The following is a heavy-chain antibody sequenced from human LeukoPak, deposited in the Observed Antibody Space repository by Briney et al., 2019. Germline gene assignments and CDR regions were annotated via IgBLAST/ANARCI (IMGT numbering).Heavy chain of an antibody. CDR1: GFTFSSYE. V-gene: IGHV3-48*03. CDR2: ISSSGSTI. J-gene: IGHJ4*02. Sequence: HTGGSLRLSCAASGFTFSSYEMNWVRQAPGKGLEWVSYISSSGSTIYYADSVKGRFTISRDNAKNSLYLQMNSLRAEDTAVYYCARGYSYGYSYWGQGTLVTVSS. CDR3: ARGYSYGYSY. D-gene: IGHD5-18*01.